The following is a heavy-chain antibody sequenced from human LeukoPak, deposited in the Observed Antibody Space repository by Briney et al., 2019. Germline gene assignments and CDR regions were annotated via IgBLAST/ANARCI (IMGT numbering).Heavy chain of an antibody. V-gene: IGHV1-2*02. D-gene: IGHD3-22*01. CDR1: GYTFTGNY. CDR3: AREGDYYDSSGYYYASWFDP. J-gene: IGHJ5*02. CDR2: INPNSGGT. Sequence: GSVKVSCKASGYTFTGNYMHWVRQAPGQGLEWMGWINPNSGGTNYAQKFQGRVTMTRDTSISTAYMELSRLRSDDTAVYYCAREGDYYDSSGYYYASWFDPWGQGTLVTVSS.